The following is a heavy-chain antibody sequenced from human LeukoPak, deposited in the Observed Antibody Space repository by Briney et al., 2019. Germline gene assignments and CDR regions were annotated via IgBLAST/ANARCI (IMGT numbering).Heavy chain of an antibody. CDR1: GGSISSYY. CDR2: IYYSGST. CDR3: AGSGGSGDFDY. Sequence: SETLSLTCTVSGGSISSYYWSWIRQPPGKGLERIGYIYYSGSTNYNPSLKSRVTISVDTSKNQFSLKLSSVTAADTAVYYCAGSGGSGDFDYWGQGTLVTVSS. V-gene: IGHV4-59*08. J-gene: IGHJ4*02. D-gene: IGHD2-15*01.